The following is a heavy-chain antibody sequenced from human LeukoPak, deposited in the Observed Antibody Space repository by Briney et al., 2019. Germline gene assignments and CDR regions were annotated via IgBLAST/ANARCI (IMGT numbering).Heavy chain of an antibody. CDR3: ARHRATGTWSDFDY. D-gene: IGHD1-14*01. J-gene: IGHJ4*02. V-gene: IGHV5-51*01. Sequence: GESLKISCKVSGYTFTHNWIGWVRQKPGRGLEWLGVIFPADSNTAYNSSFRGQVTISVDKSIDTAYLQWGSLKASDSAIYYCARHRATGTWSDFDYWGQGTVVTVSS. CDR1: GYTFTHNW. CDR2: IFPADSNT.